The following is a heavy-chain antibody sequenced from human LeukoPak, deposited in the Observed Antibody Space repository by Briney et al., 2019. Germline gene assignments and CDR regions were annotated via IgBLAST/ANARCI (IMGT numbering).Heavy chain of an antibody. V-gene: IGHV1-18*01. CDR3: ARDVVPTYYYDSSGYSSLDY. D-gene: IGHD3-22*01. CDR2: ISAYNGNT. J-gene: IGHJ4*02. Sequence: ASVKVSCKASGYTFTSYGISWVRQAPGQGLEWMGWISAYNGNTNYAQKLQGRVTMTTDTSMSTAYMELSSLRSEDTAVYYCARDVVPTYYYDSSGYSSLDYWGQGTLVTVSS. CDR1: GYTFTSYG.